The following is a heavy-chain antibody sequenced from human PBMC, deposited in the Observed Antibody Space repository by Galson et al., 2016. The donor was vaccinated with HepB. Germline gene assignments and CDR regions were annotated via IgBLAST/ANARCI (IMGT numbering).Heavy chain of an antibody. Sequence: SLRLSCAASGFTFSSYWLSWVRQAPGKGLEWVANIKMDGSEIHYVDSVKGRFTISRDNANNALYLQMNSLRVVDTAVYYCGREGTLTAYNFDSWGQGTLVTVSS. V-gene: IGHV3-7*03. CDR2: IKMDGSEI. D-gene: IGHD3-9*01. J-gene: IGHJ4*02. CDR3: GREGTLTAYNFDS. CDR1: GFTFSSYW.